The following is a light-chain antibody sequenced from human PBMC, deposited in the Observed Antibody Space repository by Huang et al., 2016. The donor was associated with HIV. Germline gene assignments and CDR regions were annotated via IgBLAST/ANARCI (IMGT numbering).Light chain of an antibody. CDR2: EASSRATCVTAKLSAS. J-gene: IGKJ1*01. CDR3: QQYNRWPTT. V-gene: IGKV3-15*01. CDR1: QSVGSN. Sequence: EVVVTQSPATLSVSPGERATLSCRASQSVGSNLAWYQQKPGQAPRLLIFEASSRATCVTAKLSASTGATGVPVRFRGSGFGTEFTLTISSLQSEDCALYYCQQYNRWPTTFGQGTKVEIK.